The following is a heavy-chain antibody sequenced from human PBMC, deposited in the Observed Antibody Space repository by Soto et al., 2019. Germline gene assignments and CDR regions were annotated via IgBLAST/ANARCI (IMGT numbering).Heavy chain of an antibody. D-gene: IGHD3-3*01. J-gene: IGHJ5*02. CDR2: MNPNSGNT. V-gene: IGHV1-8*01. Sequence: ASVKVSCKASGYTFTSYDINWVRQATGQGLEWMGWMNPNSGNTGYAQKFQGRVTMTRNTSISTAYMELSSLRSEDTAVYYCAGGEDFYDFWSGYYRWFDPWGQGTLVTVSS. CDR3: AGGEDFYDFWSGYYRWFDP. CDR1: GYTFTSYD.